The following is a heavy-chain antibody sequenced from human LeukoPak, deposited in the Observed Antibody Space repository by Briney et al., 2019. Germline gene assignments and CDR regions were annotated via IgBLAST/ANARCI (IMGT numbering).Heavy chain of an antibody. CDR3: ARAENAAYSWFDP. J-gene: IGHJ5*02. CDR1: GFTFSSYA. V-gene: IGHV3-23*01. CDR2: ISGSGGNT. D-gene: IGHD2-15*01. Sequence: GGSLRLSCAASGFTFSSYALSWVRQAPGRGLEWVSAISGSGGNTYYADSVKGRFTISRDNAKNTLYLQMNNLRAEDTAVYYCARAENAAYSWFDPWGQGTLVTVSS.